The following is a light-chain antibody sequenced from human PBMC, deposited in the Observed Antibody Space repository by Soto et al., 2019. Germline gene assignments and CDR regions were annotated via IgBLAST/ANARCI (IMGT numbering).Light chain of an antibody. CDR2: EVS. CDR1: SNDVGAYNY. Sequence: QSVLTQPASVSGSPGQSITISCTGTSNDVGAYNYVSWYQHQSGKAPKLLIHEVSNRPAGVSNRFSGSKSGNTASLTISGLQAEDEADYYCSAFATSRAYVFGIGTKVTVL. V-gene: IGLV2-14*01. CDR3: SAFATSRAYV. J-gene: IGLJ1*01.